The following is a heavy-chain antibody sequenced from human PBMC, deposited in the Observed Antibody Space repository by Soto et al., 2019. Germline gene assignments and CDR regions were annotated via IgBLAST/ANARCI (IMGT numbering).Heavy chain of an antibody. D-gene: IGHD1-26*01. Sequence: QVQLVESGGGVVQPGRSLRLSCVASGFTFSSYGMHWVRQAPGKGLEWVAIISYDGSNTYYADYVNGRFNIYRDNSKHTLYLQMNRLRAEDLSVYYCAKEWGLSGSYYISSSYYFDYWGQGTLVTVSS. CDR1: GFTFSSYG. CDR2: ISYDGSNT. J-gene: IGHJ4*02. V-gene: IGHV3-30*18. CDR3: AKEWGLSGSYYISSSYYFDY.